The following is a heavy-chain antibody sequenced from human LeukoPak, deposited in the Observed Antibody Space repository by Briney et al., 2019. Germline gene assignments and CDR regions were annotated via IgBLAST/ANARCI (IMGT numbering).Heavy chain of an antibody. V-gene: IGHV3-73*01. Sequence: QPGGSLRLSCAASGFTFSGSAMHWVRQASGKGLEWVGRIRSKANSYATAYAASVEGRFTISRDDSKNTAYLQMNSLKTEDTAVYYCTTTYDFWSGPTYYFDYWGQGTLVTVSS. D-gene: IGHD3-3*01. CDR3: TTTYDFWSGPTYYFDY. J-gene: IGHJ4*02. CDR2: IRSKANSYAT. CDR1: GFTFSGSA.